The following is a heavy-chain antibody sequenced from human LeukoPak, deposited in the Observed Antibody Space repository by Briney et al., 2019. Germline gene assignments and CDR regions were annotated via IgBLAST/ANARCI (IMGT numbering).Heavy chain of an antibody. D-gene: IGHD1-14*01. CDR3: AREHGMGAFDI. CDR1: GGSISSYY. Sequence: SETLSLTCTVSGGSISSYYWSWIRQPPGKGPEWIGYIYYSGSTNYNPSLKSRVTISVDTSKNQFSLKLSSVTAADTAVYYCAREHGMGAFDIWGQGTMVTVSS. J-gene: IGHJ3*02. CDR2: IYYSGST. V-gene: IGHV4-59*01.